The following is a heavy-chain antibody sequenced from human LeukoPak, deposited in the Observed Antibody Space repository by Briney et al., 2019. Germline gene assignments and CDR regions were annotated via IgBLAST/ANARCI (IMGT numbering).Heavy chain of an antibody. V-gene: IGHV3-9*01. CDR1: GFTFDDYA. D-gene: IGHD3-22*01. CDR2: ISWNSGST. CDR3: AKDMGSSGYYYVRD. Sequence: GRSLRLSCAASGFTFDDYAMHWVRQAPGKGLEWVSGISWNSGSTGYADSVKGRFTISRDNAKNSLYLQMNSLRAEDTALYYCAKDMGSSGYYYVRDWGQGTLVTVSS. J-gene: IGHJ4*02.